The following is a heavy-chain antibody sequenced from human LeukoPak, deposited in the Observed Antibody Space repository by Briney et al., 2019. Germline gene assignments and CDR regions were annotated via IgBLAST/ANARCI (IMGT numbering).Heavy chain of an antibody. CDR2: IKQDGSEK. CDR1: GFTFSTYV. D-gene: IGHD5-18*01. Sequence: PGGSLRLSCAASGFTFSTYVINWVRQAPGKGLEWVAKIKQDGSEKYYVDSVKGRFTISRDNAKNSLYLQMNSLRAEDTAVYYCACVPYIYGYFRNYYWGQGTLVSVSS. CDR3: ACVPYIYGYFRNYY. J-gene: IGHJ4*02. V-gene: IGHV3-7*05.